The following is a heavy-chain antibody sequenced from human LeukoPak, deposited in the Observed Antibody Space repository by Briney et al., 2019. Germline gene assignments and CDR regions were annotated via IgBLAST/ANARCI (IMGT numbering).Heavy chain of an antibody. V-gene: IGHV1-18*01. J-gene: IGHJ4*02. CDR3: ARGHGGYCSSTSCYFGEFDY. CDR2: ISAYNGNT. D-gene: IGHD2-2*01. Sequence: ASVKVSCKASCYTFTSYGISWVRQAPGHGLEWMGWISAYNGNTNYAQKLQGRVTMTTDTSTSTAYMELRSLRSDDTAVYYYARGHGGYCSSTSCYFGEFDYWGQGTLVTVSS. CDR1: CYTFTSYG.